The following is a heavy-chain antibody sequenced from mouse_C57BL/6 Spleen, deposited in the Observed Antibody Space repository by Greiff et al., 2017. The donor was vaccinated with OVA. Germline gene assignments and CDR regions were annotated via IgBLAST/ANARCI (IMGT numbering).Heavy chain of an antibody. CDR3: ARRDGYSLDY. J-gene: IGHJ2*01. D-gene: IGHD2-3*01. CDR2: IDPSDSYT. Sequence: VQLQQPGAELVKPGASVKLSCKASGYTFTSYWMQWVKQRPGQGLEWIGEIDPSDSYTNYNQKFKGKATLTEDTSSSTAYMQLSSLTSEDSAVYYCARRDGYSLDYWGQGTTLTVSS. CDR1: GYTFTSYW. V-gene: IGHV1-50*01.